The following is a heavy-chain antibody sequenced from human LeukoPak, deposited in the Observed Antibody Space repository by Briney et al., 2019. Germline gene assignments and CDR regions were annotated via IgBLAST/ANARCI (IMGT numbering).Heavy chain of an antibody. D-gene: IGHD3-22*01. CDR2: MNPNSANT. CDR1: GYTFTSYD. Sequence: ASVKVSCKASGYTFTSYDINWVRQATGQGLEWMGWMNPNSANTGYAQKFQGRVTITRDTSISTAYMELSSLRSDDTAVYYCARDAESSGYYGGYWGQGTLVTVSS. V-gene: IGHV1-8*03. CDR3: ARDAESSGYYGGY. J-gene: IGHJ4*02.